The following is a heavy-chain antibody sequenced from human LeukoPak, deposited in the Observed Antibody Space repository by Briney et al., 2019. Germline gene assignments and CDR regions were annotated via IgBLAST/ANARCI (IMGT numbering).Heavy chain of an antibody. CDR3: ARGRLTYYYDSSGYPFDY. CDR1: GFTFSTYW. V-gene: IGHV3-7*01. CDR2: IKQDGSEK. Sequence: GGSLRLSCAASGFTFSTYWMTWVRQAPGKGLEWVANIKQDGSEKYYVDSVKGRFTISRDNAKNSLYLQMNSLGAEDTAVYYCARGRLTYYYDSSGYPFDYWGQGTLVTVSS. D-gene: IGHD3-22*01. J-gene: IGHJ4*02.